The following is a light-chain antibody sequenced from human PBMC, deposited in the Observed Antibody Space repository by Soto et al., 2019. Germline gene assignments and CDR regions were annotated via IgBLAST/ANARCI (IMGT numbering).Light chain of an antibody. CDR1: QDISTY. J-gene: IGKJ4*01. Sequence: DIQMTQSPSSLSASVGERVTITCRANQDISTYLAWFQQIPGKAPKSLNYAASSLHSGVPTRFSGSGSGTDFTLTISSLQPEDFATYYCQQYNNYPLTFGGGTKVEIK. CDR3: QQYNNYPLT. V-gene: IGKV1-16*01. CDR2: AAS.